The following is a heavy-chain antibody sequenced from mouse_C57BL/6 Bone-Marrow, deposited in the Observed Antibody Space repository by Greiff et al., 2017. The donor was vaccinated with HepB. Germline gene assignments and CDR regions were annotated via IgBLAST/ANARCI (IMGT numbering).Heavy chain of an antibody. D-gene: IGHD1-1*02. CDR3: THYSYYFDY. CDR1: GYTFTDYE. CDR2: IDPETGGT. J-gene: IGHJ2*01. Sequence: QVQLQQSGAELVRPGASVTLSCKASGYTFTDYEMHWVKQTPVHGLEWIGAIDPETGGTAYNQKFKGKAILTADKSSSTDYMELRSLTSEDSAVYYCTHYSYYFDYWGQGTTLTVSS. V-gene: IGHV1-15*01.